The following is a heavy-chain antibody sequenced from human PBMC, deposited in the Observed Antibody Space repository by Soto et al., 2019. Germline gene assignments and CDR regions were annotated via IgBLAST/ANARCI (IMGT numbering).Heavy chain of an antibody. CDR3: ARTGAVAGSRYFDY. Sequence: QVQLVQSGAEVKKPGASVKVSCKASGYTFTSYAMHWVRQAPGQRVEWMGWINAGNGNTKYSQKFQGRVTITRDTSASTAYMELSSLRSEDTAVYYCARTGAVAGSRYFDYWGQGTLVTVSS. CDR1: GYTFTSYA. V-gene: IGHV1-3*01. D-gene: IGHD6-19*01. CDR2: INAGNGNT. J-gene: IGHJ4*02.